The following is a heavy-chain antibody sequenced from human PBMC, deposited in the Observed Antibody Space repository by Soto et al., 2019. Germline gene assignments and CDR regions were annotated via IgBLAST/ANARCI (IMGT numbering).Heavy chain of an antibody. J-gene: IGHJ5*02. CDR2: ISYDGSNK. V-gene: IGHV3-30*03. D-gene: IGHD3-9*01. Sequence: PGGSLRLSCAASGFSFSSYGMHWVRQAPGKRLEWVAVISYDGSNKYYADSVKGRFTISRDNSKNTLYLQMNSLRPEDTAVYYCVTVSTLYDILTVYYSTNFFDPWGQGTLVTVSS. CDR1: GFSFSSYG. CDR3: VTVSTLYDILTVYYSTNFFDP.